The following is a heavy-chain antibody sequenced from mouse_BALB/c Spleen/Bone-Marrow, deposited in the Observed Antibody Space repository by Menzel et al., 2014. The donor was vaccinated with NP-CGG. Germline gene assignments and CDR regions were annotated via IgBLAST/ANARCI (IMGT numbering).Heavy chain of an antibody. J-gene: IGHJ2*01. CDR2: ILPGSGST. D-gene: IGHD2-14*01. CDR3: ARYYRYDY. V-gene: IGHV1-9*01. Sequence: VQLQQSGAELVKPGASVKISCKATGYTFSSYWIEWVKQRPGHGLEWIGEILPGSGSTNCNEKFKGKATFTADTSSNTAYMQLSSLTSEDSAVYYCARYYRYDYWGQGTTLTVSS. CDR1: GYTFSSYW.